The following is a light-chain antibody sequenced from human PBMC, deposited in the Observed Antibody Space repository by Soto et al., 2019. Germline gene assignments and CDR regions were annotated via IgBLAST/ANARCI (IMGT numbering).Light chain of an antibody. V-gene: IGKV3-15*01. CDR3: QQRSNWPSIT. CDR1: QSVSSN. Sequence: EIVMTQSPATLSVSPGERATLSCRASQSVSSNLAWYQQKPGQAPRLLIYDASTRATGIPARFSGSGSGTEFTLTISSLQSEDSAVYYCQQRSNWPSITFGQGTRLEIK. CDR2: DAS. J-gene: IGKJ5*01.